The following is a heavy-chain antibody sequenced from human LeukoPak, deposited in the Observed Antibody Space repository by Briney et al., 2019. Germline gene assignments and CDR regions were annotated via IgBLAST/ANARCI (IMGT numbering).Heavy chain of an antibody. CDR3: ARDVIAAAGTAFDY. V-gene: IGHV3-64*02. J-gene: IGHJ4*02. Sequence: GGSLRLSCAASGFTFSTYAMHWVRQALGRGLEYVSAINNNGGRTFYTESVKGRFTISRDNSKNTLYLQMGSLRVEDMGVYYCARDVIAAAGTAFDYWGQGTLVTVSS. CDR1: GFTFSTYA. D-gene: IGHD6-13*01. CDR2: INNNGGRT.